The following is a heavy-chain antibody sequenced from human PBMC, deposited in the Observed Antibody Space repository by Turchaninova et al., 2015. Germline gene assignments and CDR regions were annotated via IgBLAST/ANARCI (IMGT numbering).Heavy chain of an antibody. CDR1: GYSISSGYY. J-gene: IGHJ4*02. V-gene: IGHV4-38-2*01. CDR3: ARDQGPRDHPSSSF. CDR2: ICNDGRS. D-gene: IGHD3-16*02. Sequence: QVQLQESGPGLVKPSETLSLTCGVSGYSISSGYYWAWIRQPPGKGLEWVAAICNDGRSYSNPSMASRGHIAGDTYKNQFPLWLTSVTAADTAVDFCARDQGPRDHPSSSFWGQGTLVTVSS.